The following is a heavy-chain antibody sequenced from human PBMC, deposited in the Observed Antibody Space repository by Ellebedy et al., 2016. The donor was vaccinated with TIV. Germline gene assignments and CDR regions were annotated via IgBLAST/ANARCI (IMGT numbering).Heavy chain of an antibody. D-gene: IGHD1-26*01. Sequence: SETLSLXXTVSGGSISSCSYYWGWIRQPPGKGLEWIGSIYYSGSTYYNPSLKSRVTISVDTSKNQFSLKLSSVTAADTAVYYCARQVGAFDYWGQGTLVTVSS. CDR3: ARQVGAFDY. V-gene: IGHV4-39*01. CDR2: IYYSGST. J-gene: IGHJ4*02. CDR1: GGSISSCSYY.